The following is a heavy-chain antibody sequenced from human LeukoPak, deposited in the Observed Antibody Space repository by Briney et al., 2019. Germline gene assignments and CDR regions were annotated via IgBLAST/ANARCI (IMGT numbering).Heavy chain of an antibody. CDR1: GFTFSSYE. D-gene: IGHD6-13*01. CDR2: ISSSGSTI. J-gene: IGHJ4*02. CDR3: ERAFIAAVGGGFDY. V-gene: IGHV3-48*03. Sequence: PGGSLRLSCAASGFTFSSYETNWVRQAPGKGLEWVSYISSSGSTIYYADSVKGRFTISRDNAKNSLYLQMNSLRAEDTAVYYCERAFIAAVGGGFDYWGQGTLVTVSS.